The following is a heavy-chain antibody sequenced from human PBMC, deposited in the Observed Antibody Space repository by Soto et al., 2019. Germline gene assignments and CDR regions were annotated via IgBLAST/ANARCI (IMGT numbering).Heavy chain of an antibody. CDR2: IYWDDDK. Sequence: QITLKESGPTLVKPTQTLTLTCTFPGFSFSSIGEGVGWIRQPPGKALEWLALIYWDDDKRYSPSLKSRLTVTKDTSKIQMVLTMTNMDPVDTATYYCVQSRCGGDCLQSYSSHSYYGLDVWGQGTTVTVSS. V-gene: IGHV2-5*02. D-gene: IGHD2-21*02. CDR1: GFSFSSIGEG. CDR3: VQSRCGGDCLQSYSSHSYYGLDV. J-gene: IGHJ6*02.